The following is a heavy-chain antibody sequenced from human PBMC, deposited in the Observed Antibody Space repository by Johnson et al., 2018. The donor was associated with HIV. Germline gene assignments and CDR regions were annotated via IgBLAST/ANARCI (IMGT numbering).Heavy chain of an antibody. D-gene: IGHD3-22*01. CDR1: GFTFSSYA. Sequence: QVQLVESGGGVVQPGRSLRLSCAASGFTFSSYAMHWVRQAPGKGLEWVAVISYDGSSKFYADSVKGRFTISRDNSKNTLYLQMNSLRAEDTAVYYCAKPVQDYYDSSGYYSDAFDIWGQGTMVTVSS. CDR3: AKPVQDYYDSSGYYSDAFDI. J-gene: IGHJ3*02. V-gene: IGHV3-30*14. CDR2: ISYDGSSK.